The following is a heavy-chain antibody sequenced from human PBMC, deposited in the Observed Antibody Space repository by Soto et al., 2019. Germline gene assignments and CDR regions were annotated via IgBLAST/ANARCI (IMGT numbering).Heavy chain of an antibody. Sequence: EVPLVESGGGLVQPGGSLRLSCAASGVTFSSYAMHRVRQAPGKGLEYVSAITSNGGNTDYASSVKGRFTISRDNSKNTLYLQMGSLRAEDMAVYYCARRIPFGYGMDVWGQGTTVTVSS. CDR3: ARRIPFGYGMDV. D-gene: IGHD2-21*01. J-gene: IGHJ6*02. V-gene: IGHV3-64*01. CDR2: ITSNGGNT. CDR1: GVTFSSYA.